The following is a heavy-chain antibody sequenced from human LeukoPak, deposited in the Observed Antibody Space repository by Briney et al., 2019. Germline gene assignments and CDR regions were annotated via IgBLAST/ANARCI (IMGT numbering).Heavy chain of an antibody. Sequence: GASVKVSCKASGYTFTSYGTSWVRQSPGQGLEWMGWISVYIGNTKYAQKLQGRVTMTTDTSTSTAYMELRSLRSDDTAVYYCARTSGYSGYDSSTDPFDIWGQGTMVTVSS. J-gene: IGHJ3*02. D-gene: IGHD5-12*01. CDR3: ARTSGYSGYDSSTDPFDI. V-gene: IGHV1-18*01. CDR2: ISVYIGNT. CDR1: GYTFTSYG.